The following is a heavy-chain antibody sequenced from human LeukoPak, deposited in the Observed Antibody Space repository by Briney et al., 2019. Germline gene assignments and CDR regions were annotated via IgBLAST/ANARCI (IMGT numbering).Heavy chain of an antibody. CDR1: GYTFSNNG. D-gene: IGHD4-17*01. CDR2: IWYDGSNK. CDR3: AKWYGDDPTNYLDF. Sequence: PGGSLRLSCAASGYTFSNNGMHWVRQAPGKGLEWVAVIWYDGSNKYYADSVKGRFTISRDSSKNTLYLQLTSLRVEDTAVYYCAKWYGDDPTNYLDFWGQGTLVTVSS. V-gene: IGHV3-33*06. J-gene: IGHJ4*02.